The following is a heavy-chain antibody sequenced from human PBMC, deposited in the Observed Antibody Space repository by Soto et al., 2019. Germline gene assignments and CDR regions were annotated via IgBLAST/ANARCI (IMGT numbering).Heavy chain of an antibody. J-gene: IGHJ6*02. CDR2: IYYSGST. CDR3: ARQRYSSSWGYYYGMDV. D-gene: IGHD6-13*01. Sequence: SETLSLTCTVSGGSISSSSYYWGWIRQPPGKGLEWIGSIYYSGSTYYNPSLKSRVTISVDTSKNQFSLELSSVTAADTAVYYCARQRYSSSWGYYYGMDVWGQGTTVTVSS. CDR1: GGSISSSSYY. V-gene: IGHV4-39*01.